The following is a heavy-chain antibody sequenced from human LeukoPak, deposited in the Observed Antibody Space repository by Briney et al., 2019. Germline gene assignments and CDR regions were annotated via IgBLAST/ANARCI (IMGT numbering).Heavy chain of an antibody. Sequence: ASVKVSCKASGYTFTSYWIGWVRQMPGKGLEWMGIIYPGDSDTRYSPSFQGQVTISADKSISTAYLQWSSLKASDTAMYYCARTDSSSSDFDYWGQGTLVTVSS. D-gene: IGHD6-6*01. CDR3: ARTDSSSSDFDY. V-gene: IGHV5-51*01. J-gene: IGHJ4*02. CDR1: GYTFTSYW. CDR2: IYPGDSDT.